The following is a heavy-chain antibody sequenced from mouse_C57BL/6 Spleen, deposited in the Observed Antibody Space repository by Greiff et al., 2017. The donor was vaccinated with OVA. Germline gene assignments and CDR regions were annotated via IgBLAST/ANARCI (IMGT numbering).Heavy chain of an antibody. CDR1: GYTFTDYY. CDR2: IYPGSGNT. V-gene: IGHV1-76*01. Sequence: QVQLQQSGAELVRPGASVKLSCKASGYTFTDYYINWVKQRPGQGLEWIARIYPGSGNTYYNEKFKGKATLTAEKSSSTAYMQLSSLTSEDSAVYFCAHSTVADYFDYWGQGTTLTVSS. J-gene: IGHJ2*01. D-gene: IGHD1-1*01. CDR3: AHSTVADYFDY.